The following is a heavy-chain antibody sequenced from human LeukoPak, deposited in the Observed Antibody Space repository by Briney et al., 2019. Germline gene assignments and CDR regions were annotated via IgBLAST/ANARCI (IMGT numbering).Heavy chain of an antibody. D-gene: IGHD6-6*01. CDR1: GGSFSGYY. V-gene: IGHV4-34*01. J-gene: IGHJ4*02. Sequence: PSETLSLTCAVYGGSFSGYYWSWIRQPPGKGLEWIGEINHSGSTNYNPSLKSRVTISVDTSKNQFSLKLSSVTAADTAVYYCARLSAARGMRGFDYWGRGTLVTVSS. CDR2: INHSGST. CDR3: ARLSAARGMRGFDY.